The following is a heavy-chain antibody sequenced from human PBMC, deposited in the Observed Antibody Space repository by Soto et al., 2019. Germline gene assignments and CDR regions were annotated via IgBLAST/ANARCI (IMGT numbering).Heavy chain of an antibody. Sequence: QVQLVQSGAEVKKPGASVKVSCKASGYMFSTYDINWVRQAPGQGLEWMGWLNPNSGNTGYAQKFQGRVTMTRNTSINPAYMELTSLGSDDTAVYYCARDHRYNWNDEGWFDPWGQGPLVTVSS. V-gene: IGHV1-8*01. D-gene: IGHD1-20*01. CDR1: GYMFSTYD. CDR2: LNPNSGNT. CDR3: ARDHRYNWNDEGWFDP. J-gene: IGHJ5*02.